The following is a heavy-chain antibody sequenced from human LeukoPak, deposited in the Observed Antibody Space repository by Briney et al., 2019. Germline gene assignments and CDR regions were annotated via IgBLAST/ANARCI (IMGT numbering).Heavy chain of an antibody. CDR2: ISGSGGST. J-gene: IGHJ4*02. CDR3: AKDRDSAMVPAIIDY. Sequence: SGGSLRLSCAASGFTFSSYAMSWVRQAPGKGLEWVSAISGSGGSTYYADSVKGRFTISRDNSKNTLYLHMNSLRAEDTAVYYCAKDRDSAMVPAIIDYWGQGTLVTVSS. V-gene: IGHV3-23*01. CDR1: GFTFSSYA. D-gene: IGHD5-18*01.